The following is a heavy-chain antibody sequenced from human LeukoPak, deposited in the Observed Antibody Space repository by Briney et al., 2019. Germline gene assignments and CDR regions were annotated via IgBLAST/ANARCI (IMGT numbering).Heavy chain of an antibody. Sequence: PSEALSLTCTVSGGSISSSSYYWGWIRQPPGKGLEWIGSIYYSGSTYYNPSLKSRVTISVDTSKNQFSLKLSSVTAADTAVYYCARHARRGIAVAGTFDYWGQGTLVTVSS. CDR3: ARHARRGIAVAGTFDY. J-gene: IGHJ4*02. CDR1: GGSISSSSYY. CDR2: IYYSGST. V-gene: IGHV4-39*01. D-gene: IGHD6-19*01.